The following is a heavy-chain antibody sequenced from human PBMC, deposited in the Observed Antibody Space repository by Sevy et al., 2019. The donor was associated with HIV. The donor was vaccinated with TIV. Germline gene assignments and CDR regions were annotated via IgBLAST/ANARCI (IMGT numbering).Heavy chain of an antibody. J-gene: IGHJ4*02. CDR1: GFTFSNYA. CDR2: INNGGST. D-gene: IGHD5-18*01. CDR3: ASGDTTMITDLDY. V-gene: IGHV3-23*01. Sequence: GGSLRLSCGASGFTFSNYAMSWVRQAPGKGPEWVSGINNGGSTYYADPVKGRFTISRDNFKKMVFLQMNSLRAEDTAVYYCASGDTTMITDLDYWGQGTLVTVSS.